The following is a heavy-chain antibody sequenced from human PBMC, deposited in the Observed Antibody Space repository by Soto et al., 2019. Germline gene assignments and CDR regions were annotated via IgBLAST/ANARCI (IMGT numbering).Heavy chain of an antibody. CDR2: INPNNGGT. D-gene: IGHD3-10*02. Sequence: ASLKVSCNASGYTFTTYYIHWVRQAPGQGLEWVGCINPNNGGTNSAHKFQGSVNMTRDTSTNTAYMELSSLRSDDTAIYFCARGRLLIQILFDPLEXWGQVTQVTVS. CDR1: GYTFTTYY. CDR3: ARGRLLIQILFDPLEX. J-gene: IGHJ4*02. V-gene: IGHV1-2*07.